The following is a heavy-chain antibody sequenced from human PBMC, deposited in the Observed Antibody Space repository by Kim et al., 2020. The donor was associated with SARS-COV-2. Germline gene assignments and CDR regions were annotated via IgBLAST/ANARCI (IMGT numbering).Heavy chain of an antibody. CDR2: IGTAGDT. CDR1: GFTFSSYD. Sequence: GGSLRLSCAASGFTFSSYDMHWVRQATGKGLEWVSAIGTAGDTYYPGSVKGRFTISRENAKNSLYLQMNSLRAGDTAVYYCARGTTEFTLGVPAYYYGMDVWGQGTTVTVSS. CDR3: ARGTTEFTLGVPAYYYGMDV. D-gene: IGHD1-1*01. V-gene: IGHV3-13*01. J-gene: IGHJ6*02.